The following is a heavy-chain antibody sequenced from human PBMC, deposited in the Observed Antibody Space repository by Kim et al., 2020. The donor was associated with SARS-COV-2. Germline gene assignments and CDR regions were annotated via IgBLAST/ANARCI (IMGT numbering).Heavy chain of an antibody. CDR3: TRDLDWRELLQDELFYFDY. V-gene: IGHV3-49*02. J-gene: IGHJ4*02. D-gene: IGHD1-26*01. Sequence: GRFTISRDDSKSIAYLQMNSLKTEDTAVYYCTRDLDWRELLQDELFYFDYWGQGTLVTVSS.